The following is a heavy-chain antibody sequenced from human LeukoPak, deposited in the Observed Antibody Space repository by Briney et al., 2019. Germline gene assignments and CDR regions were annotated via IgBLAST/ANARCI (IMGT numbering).Heavy chain of an antibody. CDR1: GFTVSTNY. J-gene: IGHJ4*02. CDR3: TTDPAPYSSSWYGPLW. Sequence: GGSLRLSCAVSGFTVSTNYMNWVRQAPGKGLEWVGRIKSKTDGGTTDYAAPVKGRFTISRDDSKNTLYLQMNSLKTEDTAVYYCTTDPAPYSSSWYGPLWWGQGTLVTVSS. V-gene: IGHV3-15*01. CDR2: IKSKTDGGTT. D-gene: IGHD6-13*01.